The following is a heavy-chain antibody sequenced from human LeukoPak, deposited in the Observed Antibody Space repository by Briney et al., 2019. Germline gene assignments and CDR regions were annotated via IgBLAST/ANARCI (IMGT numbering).Heavy chain of an antibody. J-gene: IGHJ4*02. CDR2: IYISGST. D-gene: IGHD6-6*01. V-gene: IGHV4-4*07. CDR3: ARVDPDSSSTLEVFDY. CDR1: GASINSHY. Sequence: SETLSLTCTVSGASINSHYWSWIRQPAGKGLEWIGRIYISGSTNYNSFLQSRVTMSVDTSKNQFSLKLSSVTAADTAVYYCARVDPDSSSTLEVFDYWGQGTLVTVSS.